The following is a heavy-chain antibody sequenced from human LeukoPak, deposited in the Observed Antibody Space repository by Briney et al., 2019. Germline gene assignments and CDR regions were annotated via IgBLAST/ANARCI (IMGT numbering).Heavy chain of an antibody. CDR1: GFTFSSYA. Sequence: GGSLRLSCAASGFTFSSYAMHWVRQAPGKGLEWVAVISFDGSNKYFPDSVKGRFTISRDSSKNTLYLQMNSLRAEDTAMYYCAKETSSGRYYYFGMDVWGQGTTVTVSS. J-gene: IGHJ6*02. D-gene: IGHD3-22*01. CDR2: ISFDGSNK. V-gene: IGHV3-30*18. CDR3: AKETSSGRYYYFGMDV.